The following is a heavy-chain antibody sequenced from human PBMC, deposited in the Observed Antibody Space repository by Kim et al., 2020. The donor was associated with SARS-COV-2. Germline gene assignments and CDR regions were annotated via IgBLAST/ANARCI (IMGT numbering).Heavy chain of an antibody. CDR1: GGSISSSSDY. CDR2: IYYSGNS. J-gene: IGHJ5*02. D-gene: IGHD2-15*01. CDR3: ARVGAPGWFDP. Sequence: SETLSLTCTVSGGSISSSSDYWGWIRQPPGKGLEWIGSIYYSGNSYYNPSLKSRVTISVDTSKNQFSLKLSSVTAADTAVYYCARVGAPGWFDPWGQGTLVTVSS. V-gene: IGHV4-39*07.